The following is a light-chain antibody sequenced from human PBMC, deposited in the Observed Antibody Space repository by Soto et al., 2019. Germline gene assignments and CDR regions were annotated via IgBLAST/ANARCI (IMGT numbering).Light chain of an antibody. CDR2: EGT. J-gene: IGLJ1*01. Sequence: QSALTQPASVSGPPGQSIVISCNGSSSDVGSYDLVSWYLQYPGKAPKVIIFEGTKRPSGVSDRFSGSKSGNTASLTISGLQTEDEAEYYCQSYDNSLSGNYVFGSGTKLTVL. CDR3: QSYDNSLSGNYV. V-gene: IGLV2-23*01. CDR1: SSDVGSYDL.